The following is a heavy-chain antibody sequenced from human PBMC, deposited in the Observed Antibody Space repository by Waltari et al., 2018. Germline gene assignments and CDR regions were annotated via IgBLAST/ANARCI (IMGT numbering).Heavy chain of an antibody. D-gene: IGHD3-10*01. Sequence: QVQLVESGGGVVQPGRSLRLSCAASGFTFSSYGLHWVRQAPGKGRGWGAVISDDESNKDYTDSVKSGFTISRDNSKNTLYMQMNSLRAEDTGVYYCAKSSRGGYWGQGTLVTVSS. J-gene: IGHJ4*02. CDR2: ISDDESNK. V-gene: IGHV3-30*18. CDR1: GFTFSSYG. CDR3: AKSSRGGY.